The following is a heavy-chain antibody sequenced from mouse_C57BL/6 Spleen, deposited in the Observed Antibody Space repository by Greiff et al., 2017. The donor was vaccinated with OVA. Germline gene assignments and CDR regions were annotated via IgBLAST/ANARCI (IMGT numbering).Heavy chain of an antibody. Sequence: QVQLQQPGAELAKPGASVKLSCKASGYTFTSYWMQWVKQRPGQGLEWIGEIDPSDSYTNYNQKFKGKATLTVDTSSSTAYMQLSSLTSEDSAVYYCARMDYYGSSHWYFDVWGTGTTVTVSS. J-gene: IGHJ1*03. CDR2: IDPSDSYT. CDR1: GYTFTSYW. V-gene: IGHV1-50*01. D-gene: IGHD1-1*01. CDR3: ARMDYYGSSHWYFDV.